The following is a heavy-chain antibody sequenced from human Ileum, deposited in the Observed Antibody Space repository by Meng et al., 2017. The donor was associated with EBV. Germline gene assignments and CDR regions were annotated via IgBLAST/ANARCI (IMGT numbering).Heavy chain of an antibody. Sequence: GQLQESGPGWGRPRGTLSLTCSVSGTSIRSDIWWSWVRQHPGKGLGWIGEVYHRGDTNYNPSLKSRVDISVDKSKNQFYLSLFSVTAADTAVYYCGRDQGRELINHWGQGTLVTVSS. D-gene: IGHD1-7*01. CDR1: GTSIRSDIW. V-gene: IGHV4-4*03. J-gene: IGHJ4*02. CDR3: GRDQGRELINH. CDR2: VYHRGDT.